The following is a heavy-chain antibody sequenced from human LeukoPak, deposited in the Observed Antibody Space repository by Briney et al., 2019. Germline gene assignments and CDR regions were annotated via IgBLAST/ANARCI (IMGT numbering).Heavy chain of an antibody. CDR1: GASISSYY. Sequence: PSETLSLTCTVSGASISSYYWSWIRQPPGKGLEWIGYIYNSGNTNYNPSLKSRVTISVDTSKNQFSLKLTSVTAADTAVYYCAASDTSTHYFDYWGHGTLVTVSS. V-gene: IGHV4-59*01. J-gene: IGHJ4*01. CDR2: IYNSGNT. CDR3: AASDTSTHYFDY. D-gene: IGHD3-22*01.